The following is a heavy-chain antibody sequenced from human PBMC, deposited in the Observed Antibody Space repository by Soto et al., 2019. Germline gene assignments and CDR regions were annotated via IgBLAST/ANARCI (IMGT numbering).Heavy chain of an antibody. V-gene: IGHV3-23*01. CDR3: AKDRYGSGLYFFVS. CDR1: GFSFSKSG. CDR2: ISGTGGST. Sequence: GGSLRLSCAASGFSFSKSGMSWVRQAPGRGLEWVSGISGTGGSTYYADSVKGRFTISRDNSKNTLYLQMNSLRAEDTAVYYCAKDRYGSGLYFFVSWGQGTLVTVSS. J-gene: IGHJ4*02. D-gene: IGHD6-19*01.